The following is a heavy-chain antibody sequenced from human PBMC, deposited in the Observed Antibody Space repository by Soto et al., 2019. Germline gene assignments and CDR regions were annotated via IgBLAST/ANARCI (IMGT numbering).Heavy chain of an antibody. D-gene: IGHD3-22*01. CDR3: ARDPLYDSSPYYYGMDV. Sequence: SETLSLTCTVSGGSISSYYWSWIRQPPGKGLEWIGYIYYSGSTNYNPSLKSRVTISVDTSKNQFSLKLSSVTAADTAVYYCARDPLYDSSPYYYGMDVWGQGTTVTVSS. CDR1: GGSISSYY. J-gene: IGHJ6*02. CDR2: IYYSGST. V-gene: IGHV4-59*01.